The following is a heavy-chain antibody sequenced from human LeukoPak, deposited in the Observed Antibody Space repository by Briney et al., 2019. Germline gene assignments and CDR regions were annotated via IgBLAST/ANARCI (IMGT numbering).Heavy chain of an antibody. Sequence: GGSLRLSCAASGFTFSNYDMHWVRQAPGKGLEWVAFVRFDGSNKFYADSVKGRFTITRDNSKNTLYLQMNSLRAEDMAVYYCAKSATLPGIVVVPTALGYWGQGTLVTVSS. J-gene: IGHJ4*02. CDR1: GFTFSNYD. D-gene: IGHD2-2*01. V-gene: IGHV3-30*02. CDR2: VRFDGSNK. CDR3: AKSATLPGIVVVPTALGY.